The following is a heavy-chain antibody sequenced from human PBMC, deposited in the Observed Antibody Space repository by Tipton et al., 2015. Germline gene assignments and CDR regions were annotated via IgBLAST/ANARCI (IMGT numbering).Heavy chain of an antibody. CDR1: GGSISSGDFY. V-gene: IGHV3-11*01. J-gene: IGHJ4*02. D-gene: IGHD3-22*01. CDR2: VSSSGNNM. Sequence: LTCTVSGGSISSGDFYWSWIRQHPGKGLEWVSYVSSSGNNMYYADSVKGRFTTSRDNAKNSLYLQMNSPRAEDTAVYFCARGDWGSSGQGYWGQGTLVTVSS. CDR3: ARGDWGSSGQGY.